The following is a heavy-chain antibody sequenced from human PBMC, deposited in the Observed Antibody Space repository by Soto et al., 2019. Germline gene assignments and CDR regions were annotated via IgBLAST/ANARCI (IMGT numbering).Heavy chain of an antibody. V-gene: IGHV1-8*01. CDR1: GYTFTSYD. CDR3: ARDLNPTFTAMVTGLGY. J-gene: IGHJ4*02. D-gene: IGHD5-18*01. CDR2: MNPNSGNT. Sequence: ASVKVSCKASGYTFTSYDINWVRQATGQGLEWMGWMNPNSGNTGYAQKFQGRVTMTRNTSISTAYMELSSLRSEDTAVYYCARDLNPTFTAMVTGLGYWGQGTLVTVSS.